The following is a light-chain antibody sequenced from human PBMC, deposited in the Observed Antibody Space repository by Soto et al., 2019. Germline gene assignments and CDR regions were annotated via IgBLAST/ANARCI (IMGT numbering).Light chain of an antibody. CDR2: DAS. Sequence: EMAMTQSPATLSVSQGERDTLSCRASQSVSSKLAWYQQKPGQAPRLLIYDASTRATGIPARFSGSGSGTEFTLTISSLQSEDFAVYYCQQFNNWPRTFGQGTKVDI. CDR3: QQFNNWPRT. CDR1: QSVSSK. V-gene: IGKV3-15*01. J-gene: IGKJ1*01.